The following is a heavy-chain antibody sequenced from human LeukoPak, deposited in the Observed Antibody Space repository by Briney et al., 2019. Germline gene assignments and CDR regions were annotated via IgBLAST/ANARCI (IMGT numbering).Heavy chain of an antibody. Sequence: ASVKVSCKASGYTFTSYGISWVRQALGQGLEWMGWISAYNGNTNYAQKLQGGVTMTTDTSTSTAYMELRSLRSDDTAVYYCARDGPNYYDSSGYPVPFNWFDPWGQGTLVTVSS. J-gene: IGHJ5*02. CDR2: ISAYNGNT. CDR3: ARDGPNYYDSSGYPVPFNWFDP. D-gene: IGHD3-22*01. CDR1: GYTFTSYG. V-gene: IGHV1-18*01.